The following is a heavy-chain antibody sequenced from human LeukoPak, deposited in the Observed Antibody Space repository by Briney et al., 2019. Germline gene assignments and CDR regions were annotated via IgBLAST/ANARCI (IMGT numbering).Heavy chain of an antibody. CDR3: ARGWRNHDAFDI. D-gene: IGHD2/OR15-2a*01. V-gene: IGHV4-4*02. CDR2: INHSGST. CDR1: GGSISSSNW. J-gene: IGHJ3*02. Sequence: SETLSLTCAVSGGSISSSNWWSWVRQPPGKGLEWIGEINHSGSTNYNPSLKSRVTISVDTSKNQFSLKLSSVTAADTAVYYCARGWRNHDAFDIWGQGTMVTVSS.